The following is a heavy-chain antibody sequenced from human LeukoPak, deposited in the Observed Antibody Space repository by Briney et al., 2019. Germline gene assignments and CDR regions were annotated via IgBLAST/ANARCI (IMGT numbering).Heavy chain of an antibody. CDR2: IYPGDSDT. V-gene: IGHV5-51*01. CDR3: ARRYCSSTSCYVHDAFDI. D-gene: IGHD2-2*01. J-gene: IGHJ3*02. CDR1: GYSFTSYW. Sequence: GESLKISCKGSGYSFTSYWIGWVRQMPGKGLEWMGIIYPGDSDTRYSPSFQGQVTISADKSISTAYLQWSSLKASDTAMYYCARRYCSSTSCYVHDAFDIWGQGTMVTVSS.